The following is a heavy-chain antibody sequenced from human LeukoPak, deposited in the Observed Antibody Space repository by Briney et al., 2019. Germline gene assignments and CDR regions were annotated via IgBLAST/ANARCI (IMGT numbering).Heavy chain of an antibody. CDR1: GFTFTNYW. J-gene: IGHJ6*04. V-gene: IGHV3-48*04. CDR2: ISSSGSTI. Sequence: GGSLRLSCAASGFTFTNYWMSWVRQAPGKGLEWVSYISSSGSTIYYADSVRGRFTISRDNAKNSLYLQMNSLRAEDTAVYYCAELGITMIGGVWGKGTTVTISS. D-gene: IGHD3-10*02. CDR3: AELGITMIGGV.